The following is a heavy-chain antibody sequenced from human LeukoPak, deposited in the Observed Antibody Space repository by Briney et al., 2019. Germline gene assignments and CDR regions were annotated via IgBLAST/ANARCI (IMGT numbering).Heavy chain of an antibody. J-gene: IGHJ6*03. D-gene: IGHD1-7*01. Sequence: SETLSLTCTVSGYSISSGYYWGWIRQPPGKGLEWIGSIYHSGSTYYNPSLKSRVTISVDTSKNQFSLKLSSVTAADTAVYYCARDGRPYNWNYDGGLHYYYMDVWGKGTTVTVSS. CDR2: IYHSGST. V-gene: IGHV4-38-2*02. CDR3: ARDGRPYNWNYDGGLHYYYMDV. CDR1: GYSISSGYY.